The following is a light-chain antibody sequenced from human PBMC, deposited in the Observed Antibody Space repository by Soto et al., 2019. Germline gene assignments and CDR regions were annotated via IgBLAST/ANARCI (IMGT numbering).Light chain of an antibody. CDR1: SSDVGGYNY. J-gene: IGLJ2*01. V-gene: IGLV2-14*01. CDR3: SSYTSSSTLVV. CDR2: DVS. Sequence: QSALTQPASLSGSPGQSITISCTGTSSDVGGYNYVSWYQQHPGKAPKLMIYDVSNRPSGVSNRFSGSKSGNTASLTISGLQAEDEDDYYCSSYTSSSTLVVFGGGTKLTVL.